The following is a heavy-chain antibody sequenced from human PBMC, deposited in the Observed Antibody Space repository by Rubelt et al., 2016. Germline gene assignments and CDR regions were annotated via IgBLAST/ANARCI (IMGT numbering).Heavy chain of an antibody. CDR2: ISSNT. CDR1: GFTLSSNV. Sequence: EMQLLESGGGLVQPGGSLRLSCGASGFTLSSNVMRWVRQAPGKGLEWVSTISSNTYYADSVKGRFTISRDNSKNTGFLQMNSLGAEDTAIYYCAKGSGYYFDSWGQGTLVTVSS. V-gene: IGHV3-23*01. CDR3: AKGSGYYFDS. D-gene: IGHD3-22*01. J-gene: IGHJ4*02.